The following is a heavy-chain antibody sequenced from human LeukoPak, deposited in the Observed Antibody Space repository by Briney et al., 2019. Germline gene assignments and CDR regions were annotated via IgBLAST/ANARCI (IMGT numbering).Heavy chain of an antibody. CDR2: IYYSGST. Sequence: SETLSLTCTVSGGSISSYYWSWIRQPPGKGLEWIGYIYYSGSTNYNPSLKSRVTISVDTSKNQFSLKLSSVTAAATAVYYCARVSVTVIDYWGQGTLVTVSS. J-gene: IGHJ4*02. D-gene: IGHD3-16*02. CDR3: ARVSVTVIDY. V-gene: IGHV4-59*01. CDR1: GGSISSYY.